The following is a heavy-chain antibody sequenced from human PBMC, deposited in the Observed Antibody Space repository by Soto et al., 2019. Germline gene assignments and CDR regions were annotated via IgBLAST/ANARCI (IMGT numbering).Heavy chain of an antibody. V-gene: IGHV5-51*01. CDR2: IYPGDSDT. Sequence: GESLKISCKGSGYSFTNYCIGWVRQMPGKGLEWMGIIYPGDSDTRYNPSFQGQVTISVDKSISTAYLQWSSLKASDTAMYYCARRVAAVEYFDYWAQRTLVTVSS. CDR1: GYSFTNYC. J-gene: IGHJ4*02. D-gene: IGHD6-13*01. CDR3: ARRVAAVEYFDY.